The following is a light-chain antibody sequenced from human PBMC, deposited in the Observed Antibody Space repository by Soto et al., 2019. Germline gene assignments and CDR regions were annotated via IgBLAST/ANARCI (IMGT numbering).Light chain of an antibody. J-gene: IGKJ5*01. CDR1: QSISSW. Sequence: DIQMTQSPSTLSASVGDRVTITCRASQSISSWLAWYQQKPGKAPKVLIYKASSLESGVPSRFSGSGSGTEFTLTISSLQPDDFAVYYCQQRSNWPPKITFGQGTRLEI. CDR2: KAS. CDR3: QQRSNWPPKIT. V-gene: IGKV1-5*03.